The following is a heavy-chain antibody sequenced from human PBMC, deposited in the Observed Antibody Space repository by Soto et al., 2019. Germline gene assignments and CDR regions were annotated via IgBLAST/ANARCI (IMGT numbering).Heavy chain of an antibody. J-gene: IGHJ4*02. CDR1: GFTFSSYG. Sequence: VGSLRLSCAASGFTFSSYGMHWVRQAPGKGLEWVAVISYDGSNKYYADSVKGRFTISRDNSKNTLYLQMNSLRAEDTAVYYCAKDLRYQLLDYWGQGTLVTVSS. CDR2: ISYDGSNK. V-gene: IGHV3-30*18. D-gene: IGHD2-2*01. CDR3: AKDLRYQLLDY.